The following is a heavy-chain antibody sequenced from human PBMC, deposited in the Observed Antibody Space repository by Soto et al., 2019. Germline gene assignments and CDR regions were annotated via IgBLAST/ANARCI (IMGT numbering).Heavy chain of an antibody. CDR2: ISDSGST. V-gene: IGHV3-23*01. D-gene: IGHD2-2*01. CDR1: GFTFSTYA. J-gene: IGHJ4*02. CDR3: AKDKGGRYCSRTSCLYSFDY. Sequence: ESGGGLVQPGGSLRLSCTASGFTFSTYAMSWVRQDPGKGLEWVSTISDSGSTYYADSVKGRFTISRDNSKNTLYLEMNSLRAEDTAVYYCAKDKGGRYCSRTSCLYSFDYWGQGTLVTVSS.